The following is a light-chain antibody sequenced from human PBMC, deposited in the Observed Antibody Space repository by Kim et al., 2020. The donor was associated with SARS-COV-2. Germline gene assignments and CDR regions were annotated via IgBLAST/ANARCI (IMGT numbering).Light chain of an antibody. Sequence: GQRVIISRSGSSSNIVSNALNWYQQLPGTAPKLLIYRNNQRPSGVPDRFSGSRSVTSASLAISGLQSDDEADYYCAAWDDSLTGWVFGGGTQLTVL. CDR1: SSNIVSNA. V-gene: IGLV1-44*01. CDR3: AAWDDSLTGWV. CDR2: RNN. J-gene: IGLJ3*02.